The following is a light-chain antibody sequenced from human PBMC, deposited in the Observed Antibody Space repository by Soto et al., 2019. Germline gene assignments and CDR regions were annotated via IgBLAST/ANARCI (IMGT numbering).Light chain of an antibody. CDR1: ESISDW. Sequence: DIQMTQSPSTLSASVGDRVTITCRASESISDWLAWYQQKPGKAPNLLIQKASTLKSGVPSRFSGSGSGTELTRNIGILQPADLATYYCQQYNVSPLTFGQGTQVEVK. CDR2: KAS. CDR3: QQYNVSPLT. J-gene: IGKJ1*01. V-gene: IGKV1-5*03.